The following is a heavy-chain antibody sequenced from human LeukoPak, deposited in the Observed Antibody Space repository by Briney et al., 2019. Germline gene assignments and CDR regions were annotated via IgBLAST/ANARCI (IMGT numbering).Heavy chain of an antibody. J-gene: IGHJ4*02. CDR2: IRYDGNNK. Sequence: GGSLRLSCAASGFTFSSYGMHWVRQAPGKGLEWVAFIRYDGNNKYYADSVKGRFTISRDNSKNTLYLQTNSLRAEDTAVYYCAKLLTGGYNSGQNDYWGQGILVTVSS. CDR3: AKLLTGGYNSGQNDY. CDR1: GFTFSSYG. D-gene: IGHD5-18*01. V-gene: IGHV3-30*02.